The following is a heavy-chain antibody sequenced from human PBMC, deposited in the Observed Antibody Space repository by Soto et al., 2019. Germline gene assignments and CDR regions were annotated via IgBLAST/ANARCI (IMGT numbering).Heavy chain of an antibody. J-gene: IGHJ3*02. CDR1: GGSISSGGYY. D-gene: IGHD3-10*01. V-gene: IGHV4-31*03. CDR3: ARDQYYYGSGSYLGAFDI. CDR2: IYYSGST. Sequence: PSETLSLTCTVSGGSISSGGYYWSWIRKHPGKGLEWIGYIYYSGSTYYNPSLKSRVTISVDTSKNQFSLKLSSVTAADTAVYYCARDQYYYGSGSYLGAFDIWGQGTMVTVSS.